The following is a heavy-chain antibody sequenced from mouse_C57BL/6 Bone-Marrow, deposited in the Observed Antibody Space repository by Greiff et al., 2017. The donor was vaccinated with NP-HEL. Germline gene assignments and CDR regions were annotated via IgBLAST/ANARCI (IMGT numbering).Heavy chain of an antibody. CDR3: ARKAYYGRSYEFAY. CDR1: GYTFTTYW. D-gene: IGHD1-1*01. CDR2: IDPSDSYT. Sequence: QVQLQQSGAELVKPGASVKLSCKASGYTFTTYWMQWVKQGPGQGLEWIGEIDPSDSYTNYNQKFKGKATLTVDTSSSTAYMQLSSLTSEDSAGYYCARKAYYGRSYEFAYWGQGTLVTVSA. J-gene: IGHJ3*01. V-gene: IGHV1-50*01.